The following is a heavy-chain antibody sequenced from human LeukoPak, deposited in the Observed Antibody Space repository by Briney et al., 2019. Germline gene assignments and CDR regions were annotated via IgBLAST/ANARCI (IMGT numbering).Heavy chain of an antibody. Sequence: PGGSLSLSCATSGFSFSRYGFHWVRQAPGKGLEWVAVIPFDGNTKYYSDSVRGRMTIFRDNSKNTLYLQMSSLRPEDTSVYYCAGDRGEDDYDNSDSLYDGFDLWGQGTMVIVSA. CDR3: AGDRGEDDYDNSDSLYDGFDL. D-gene: IGHD3-22*01. V-gene: IGHV3-30*04. J-gene: IGHJ3*01. CDR1: GFSFSRYG. CDR2: IPFDGNTK.